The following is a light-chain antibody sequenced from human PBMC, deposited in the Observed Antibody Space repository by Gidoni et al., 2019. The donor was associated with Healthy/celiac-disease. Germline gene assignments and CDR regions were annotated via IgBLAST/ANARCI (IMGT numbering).Light chain of an antibody. CDR2: LGS. CDR3: MQALQTPPT. CDR1: QSLLHSNGYNY. Sequence: DIGMTQFPLSLPVTPGVPASISCRSSQSLLHSNGYNYLDWYLQKPGQSPQLLIYLGSNRASWVPDRFSGSGSGTDFTLKISRVEAEDVGVYYCMQALQTPPTFGGGTKVEIK. J-gene: IGKJ4*01. V-gene: IGKV2-28*01.